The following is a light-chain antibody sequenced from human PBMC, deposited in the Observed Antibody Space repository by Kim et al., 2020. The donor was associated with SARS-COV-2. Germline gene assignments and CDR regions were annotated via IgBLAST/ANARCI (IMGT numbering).Light chain of an antibody. CDR3: QSYDSSNRGV. CDR2: EHS. J-gene: IGLJ2*01. V-gene: IGLV6-57*03. CDR1: SGSIASNS. Sequence: ATLSCPRSSGSIASNSVQGYQQRPGSAPTIVIYEHSQRPSGVPDRFSGSMDSSSNSASLTISGLKTEDEADYYCQSYDSSNRGVFGGGTQLTVL.